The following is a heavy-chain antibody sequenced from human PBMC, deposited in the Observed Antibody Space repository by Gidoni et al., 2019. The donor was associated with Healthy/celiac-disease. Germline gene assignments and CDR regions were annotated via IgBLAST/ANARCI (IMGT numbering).Heavy chain of an antibody. D-gene: IGHD1-26*01. CDR2: IYPAESDT. CDR3: ARHWGSYPSDYFDY. J-gene: IGHJ4*02. V-gene: IGHV5-51*01. Sequence: EVQLVQSGAEVKKPGESLKISCQGSGYSFMSYWIGWVRQVPGKGLEGMGIIYPAESDTRYRPSCQGQVTISADKSISTADLQWSSLKASDTAMYYCARHWGSYPSDYFDYWGQGTLVTVSS. CDR1: GYSFMSYW.